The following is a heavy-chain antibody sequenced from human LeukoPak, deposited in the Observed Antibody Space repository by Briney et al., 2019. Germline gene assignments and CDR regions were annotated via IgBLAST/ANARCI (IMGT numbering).Heavy chain of an antibody. D-gene: IGHD1-14*01. V-gene: IGHV4-4*07. Sequence: NPSETLSLTCTVSGGSISSYFCTWIRQPAGKGLEWIGRIHTSGSTNYNPSLKGRVTISVDTSKNQFPLKLSSVTAADTAVYYCARDPEGHGNYFDYWGQGALVTVSS. CDR3: ARDPEGHGNYFDY. CDR1: GGSISSYF. J-gene: IGHJ4*02. CDR2: IHTSGST.